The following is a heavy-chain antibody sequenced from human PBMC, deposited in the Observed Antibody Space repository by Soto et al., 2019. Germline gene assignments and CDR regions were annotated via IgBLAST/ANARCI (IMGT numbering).Heavy chain of an antibody. J-gene: IGHJ3*02. Sequence: SETLSLTCTVSGGSISSSSYYWGWIRQPPGKGLEWIGSIYYSGSTYYNPSLKSRVTISVDTSKNQFSLKLSSVTAADTAVYYCAIDRITMIRALDIWGQGTMVTVSS. CDR3: AIDRITMIRALDI. CDR1: GGSISSSSYY. V-gene: IGHV4-39*01. D-gene: IGHD3-22*01. CDR2: IYYSGST.